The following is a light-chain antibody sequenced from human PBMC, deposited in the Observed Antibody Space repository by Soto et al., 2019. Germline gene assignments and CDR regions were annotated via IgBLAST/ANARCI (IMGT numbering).Light chain of an antibody. Sequence: QSVLTRPLSASGSPGQSVTISCTGTSSDVGGYNYVSWYQQHPGKAPKLMIYEVNKRPSGVPDRFSGSKSGNTASLTVSGLQAEDEADYYCKSYEGRNIYVFGTGTKVTVL. V-gene: IGLV2-8*01. J-gene: IGLJ1*01. CDR3: KSYEGRNIYV. CDR1: SSDVGGYNY. CDR2: EVN.